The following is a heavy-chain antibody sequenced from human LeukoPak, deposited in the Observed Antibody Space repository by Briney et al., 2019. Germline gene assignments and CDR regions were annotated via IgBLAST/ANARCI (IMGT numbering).Heavy chain of an antibody. CDR2: VEETGGRA. CDR1: GFKFRDYA. J-gene: IGHJ4*02. V-gene: IGHV3-23*01. D-gene: IGHD5-18*01. Sequence: GGSLRLSCAASGFKFRDYAMSWVRQAPGKGLEWVSTVEETGGRAYYADSVKGRFTVSRDNSKNTLCLQMNSLRAEDTALYYCAKQQGALIQQWYFDYWGQGTLVTVSS. CDR3: AKQQGALIQQWYFDY.